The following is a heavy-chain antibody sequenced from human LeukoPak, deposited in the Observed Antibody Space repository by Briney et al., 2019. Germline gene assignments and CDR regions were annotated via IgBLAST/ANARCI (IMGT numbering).Heavy chain of an antibody. D-gene: IGHD6-19*01. CDR3: ARDKYSSGWYVGY. V-gene: IGHV3-20*04. Sequence: GGSLRLSCAATGFTFDDYGMSWVRQAPGRGLEWGAGINWNGGSTGYADSVKGRFTISRDNAKNSLYLQMNGLRAEDTALYYCARDKYSSGWYVGYWGQGTLVTVSS. J-gene: IGHJ4*02. CDR1: GFTFDDYG. CDR2: INWNGGST.